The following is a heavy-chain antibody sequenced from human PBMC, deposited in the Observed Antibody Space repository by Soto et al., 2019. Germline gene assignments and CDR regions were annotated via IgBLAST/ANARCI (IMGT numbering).Heavy chain of an antibody. CDR2: INHSGST. CDR3: ARGPRYYDILTGYYSFPFDP. D-gene: IGHD3-9*01. Sequence: SETLSLTCAVYGGSFSGYYWSWIRQPPGKGLEWIGEINHSGSTNYNPSLKSRVTISVDTSKNQFSLKLSSVTAADTAVYYCARGPRYYDILTGYYSFPFDPWGQGTLVTVSS. CDR1: GGSFSGYY. J-gene: IGHJ5*02. V-gene: IGHV4-34*01.